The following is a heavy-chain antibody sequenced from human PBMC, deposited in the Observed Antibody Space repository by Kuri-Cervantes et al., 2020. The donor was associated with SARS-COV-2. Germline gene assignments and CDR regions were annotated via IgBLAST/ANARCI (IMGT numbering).Heavy chain of an antibody. CDR2: TSGSGGRT. J-gene: IGHJ4*02. Sequence: GESLKISCAASGFTFSSYAVNWVRQAPGKGLEWVSATSGSGGRTYYADSVKGRFTISRDNSKNTLYLQVNSLRAEDTAVYYCAKVREGDDGGYRYHFDYWGQGTLVTVSS. CDR3: AKVREGDDGGYRYHFDY. V-gene: IGHV3-23*01. D-gene: IGHD2-15*01. CDR1: GFTFSSYA.